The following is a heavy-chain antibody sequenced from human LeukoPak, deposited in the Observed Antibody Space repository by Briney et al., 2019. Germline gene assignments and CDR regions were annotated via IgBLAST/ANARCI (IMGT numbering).Heavy chain of an antibody. CDR3: ARTYSSGWYYFDY. CDR1: GYRFTSYW. CDR2: IYPGDSDT. D-gene: IGHD6-19*01. J-gene: IGHJ4*02. V-gene: IGHV5-51*01. Sequence: GESFKTSCKGFGYRFTSYWICWVRRMPGKSLVWLGIIYPGDSDTRYSPSFQGQVTISADKSISTAYLQWSSLKASDTAMYYCARTYSSGWYYFDYWGQGTLVTVSS.